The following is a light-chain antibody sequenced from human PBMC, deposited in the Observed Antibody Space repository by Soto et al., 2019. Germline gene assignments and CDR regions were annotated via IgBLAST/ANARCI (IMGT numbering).Light chain of an antibody. CDR2: AAS. V-gene: IGKV3-20*01. Sequence: DIVLTQSPGTLSLSPGERATLSCRASQSVSSSSLAWYQQKRGQAPRLLIYAASSWATGIPDWFSGGGSGTDFTLAISRLEPDDFAVYYCQVSSRSAMYTFGQGTRLEIK. CDR1: QSVSSSS. CDR3: QVSSRSAMYT. J-gene: IGKJ2*01.